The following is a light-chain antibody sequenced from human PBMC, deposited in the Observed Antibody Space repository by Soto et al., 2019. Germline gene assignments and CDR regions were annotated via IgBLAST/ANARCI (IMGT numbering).Light chain of an antibody. V-gene: IGLV2-8*01. J-gene: IGLJ1*01. CDR3: CSYADNNTYV. Sequence: QSALTQPPSASGSPGQSVTISCTGTSSDVGGYNYVSWYQQHPGKVPKLMIYEVSKRPSGVPDRFSGSRSGKTASLTISGLQTEDEADYYCCSYADNNTYVFGSGTKVTVL. CDR2: EVS. CDR1: SSDVGGYNY.